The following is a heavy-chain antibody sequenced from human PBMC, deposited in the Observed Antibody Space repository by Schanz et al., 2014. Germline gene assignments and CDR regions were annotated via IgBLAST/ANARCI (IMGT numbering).Heavy chain of an antibody. V-gene: IGHV3-11*04. Sequence: PGGSLRLSCAASGFIFNDYYMNWIRQAPGQGLEWLSYISLDGTTSYYADSVKGRFTISRDNSKNTLYLQMNSLRGDDTAIYYCVKGGTNTLDSWGQGTLVTVSS. CDR2: ISLDGTTS. J-gene: IGHJ4*02. CDR3: VKGGTNTLDS. CDR1: GFIFNDYY.